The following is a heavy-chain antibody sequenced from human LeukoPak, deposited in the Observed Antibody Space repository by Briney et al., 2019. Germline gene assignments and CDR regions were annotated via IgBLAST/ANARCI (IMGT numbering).Heavy chain of an antibody. J-gene: IGHJ5*02. CDR2: INPNSGGT. CDR3: ARGTITIFGVVFTENWFDP. CDR1: GYTFTSYD. V-gene: IGHV1-2*02. D-gene: IGHD3-3*01. Sequence: ASVKVSCKASGYTFTSYDINWVRQATGQGLEWMGWINPNSGGTNYAQKFQGRVTMTRDTSISTAYMELSRLRSDDTAVYYCARGTITIFGVVFTENWFDPWGQGTLVTVSS.